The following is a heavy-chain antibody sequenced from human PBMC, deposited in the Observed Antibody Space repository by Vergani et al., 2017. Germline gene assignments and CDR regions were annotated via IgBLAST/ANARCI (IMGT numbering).Heavy chain of an antibody. CDR3: ARQFWVSQGVGAFET. CDR2: VFHSGSA. CDR1: GYSISRGYY. Sequence: QVQLQESGPGLVKPSETLSLTCSVSGYSISRGYYWGWIRQPPGKGLEWIATVFHSGSAYSNPSLRRRVPISVKTSKNQFSLRLTTLTAADTAVYYCARQFWVSQGVGAFETWGRGTEVSVSS. V-gene: IGHV4-38-2*02. D-gene: IGHD3-16*01. J-gene: IGHJ3*02.